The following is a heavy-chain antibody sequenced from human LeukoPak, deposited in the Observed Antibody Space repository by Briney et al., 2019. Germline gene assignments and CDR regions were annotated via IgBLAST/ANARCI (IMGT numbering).Heavy chain of an antibody. D-gene: IGHD3-3*01. J-gene: IGHJ4*02. CDR1: GYTFTSYY. CDR2: INPSGGST. V-gene: IGHV1-46*01. Sequence: ASVKVSCKASGYTFTSYYMHWVRQAPGQGLEWMGIINPSGGSTSYAQKFQGRATMTRDTSTSTVYMELSSLRSEDTAVYYCARSHLRDFWSGSYLSYFDYWGQGTLVTVSS. CDR3: ARSHLRDFWSGSYLSYFDY.